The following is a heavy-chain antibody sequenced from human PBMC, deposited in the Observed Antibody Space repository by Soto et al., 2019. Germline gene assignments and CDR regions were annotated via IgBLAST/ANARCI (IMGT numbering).Heavy chain of an antibody. D-gene: IGHD4-17*01. CDR2: ISGSGDST. Sequence: PGGSLRLSCAASGFTFSSYAMSWVRQAPGKGLEWVSGISGSGDSTYYADSVKGRFTISRDNSKNTLYLQMNSLRAEDTAVYYCAKAIYGEERPYGMDVWGQGTTVTVSS. J-gene: IGHJ6*02. CDR3: AKAIYGEERPYGMDV. V-gene: IGHV3-23*01. CDR1: GFTFSSYA.